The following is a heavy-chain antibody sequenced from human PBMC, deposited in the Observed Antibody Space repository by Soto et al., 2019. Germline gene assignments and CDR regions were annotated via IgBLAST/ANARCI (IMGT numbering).Heavy chain of an antibody. J-gene: IGHJ6*03. CDR3: ARVATIMFYYYYMDV. CDR2: ISAYNGNT. Sequence: ASVKVSCKASGYTFTSYGISWVRQAPGQGLEWMGWISAYNGNTNYAQKLQGRVTMTTDTSTSTAYMELRSRRADDTAVYYCARVATIMFYYYYMDVWGKGTTVTVSS. D-gene: IGHD5-12*01. V-gene: IGHV1-18*01. CDR1: GYTFTSYG.